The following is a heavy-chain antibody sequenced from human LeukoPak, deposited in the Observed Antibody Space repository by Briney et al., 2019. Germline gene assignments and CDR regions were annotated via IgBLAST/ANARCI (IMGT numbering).Heavy chain of an antibody. CDR1: GDSISSSNW. CDR2: IYHSGRT. D-gene: IGHD2-15*01. CDR3: ARVGYCSGGSCYPRPSNWFDP. V-gene: IGHV4-4*02. Sequence: SGTLSLTCAVSGDSISSSNWWSWVRQPPGKGLEWIGDIYHSGRTNYNPSLKSRVTISVDKSKNQFSLKLSSVTAADTAVYYCARVGYCSGGSCYPRPSNWFDPWGQGTLVTVSS. J-gene: IGHJ5*02.